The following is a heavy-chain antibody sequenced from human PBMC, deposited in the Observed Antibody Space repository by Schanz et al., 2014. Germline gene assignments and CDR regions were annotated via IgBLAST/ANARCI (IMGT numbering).Heavy chain of an antibody. Sequence: EVQLVESGGGFVQPGGSLRLSCAASGFTFNDYWMHWVRQAPGKGLVWVSRINSDGRSTNYADSVKGRFSISRDNARNTLHLQMDSLRDEDAAVYYCARAGGYGGAFDIWGQGTVVTVSS. V-gene: IGHV3-74*01. CDR3: ARAGGYGGAFDI. J-gene: IGHJ3*02. CDR1: GFTFNDYW. D-gene: IGHD4-17*01. CDR2: INSDGRST.